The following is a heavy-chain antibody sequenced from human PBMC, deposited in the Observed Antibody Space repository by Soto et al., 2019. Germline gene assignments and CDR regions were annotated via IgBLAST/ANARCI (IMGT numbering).Heavy chain of an antibody. D-gene: IGHD3-3*01. CDR1: GFTFSSYG. CDR3: ARDQGSKDFGVVTLFDY. J-gene: IGHJ4*02. V-gene: IGHV3-33*08. Sequence: GGSLRLSCAASGFTFSSYGMHWVRQAPGKGLEWVAVIWYDGSNKYYADSVKGRFTISRDNSKNTLYLQMNSLRAGDTAVYYCARDQGSKDFGVVTLFDYWGQGTLVTVSS. CDR2: IWYDGSNK.